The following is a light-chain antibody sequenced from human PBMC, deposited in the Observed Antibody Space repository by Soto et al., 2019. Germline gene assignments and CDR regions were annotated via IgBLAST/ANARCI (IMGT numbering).Light chain of an antibody. J-gene: IGKJ1*01. CDR3: RKYNSGRPM. CDR2: AAS. CDR1: QGISNY. V-gene: IGKV1-27*01. Sequence: DIPMTQSPSSLSASVGDRVTITCRAIQGISNYLAWYQQKPGKVPKLLIYAASTVQSGVPSRFSGSGSGPDFTLPIGSRQPGDVATYYCRKYNSGRPMFGQVTKVEI.